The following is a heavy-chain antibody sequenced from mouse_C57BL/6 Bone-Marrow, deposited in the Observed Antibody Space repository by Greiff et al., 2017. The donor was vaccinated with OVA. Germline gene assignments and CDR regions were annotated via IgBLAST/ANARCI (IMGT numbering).Heavy chain of an antibody. CDR1: GFTFSSYA. V-gene: IGHV5-4*01. D-gene: IGHD1-1*01. CDR3: ARERGDITVVEGLYYFDY. CDR2: ISDGGSYT. J-gene: IGHJ2*01. Sequence: EVQGVESGGGLVKPGGSLKLSCAASGFTFSSYAMSWVRQTPEKRLEWVATISDGGSYTYYPDNVKGRFTITRDNAKNNLYLQMSHLKSEDTAMYYCARERGDITVVEGLYYFDYWGQGTTLTVSS.